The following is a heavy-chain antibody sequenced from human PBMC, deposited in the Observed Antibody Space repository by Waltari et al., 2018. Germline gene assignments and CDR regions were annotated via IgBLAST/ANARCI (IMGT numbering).Heavy chain of an antibody. V-gene: IGHV3-48*04. J-gene: IGHJ3*02. CDR3: ARGYRKAFDI. CDR1: GFTFSDFS. Sequence: EVQLVGSGGGLVQPGGSLRLSCEASGFTFSDFSMNWVRQAPGKGLEWVSYIYSTGSTIYYADSVKGRFTISRDNAQNSLYLQMSSLRADDTAVYYCARGYRKAFDIWGQGTMVTVSS. D-gene: IGHD1-26*01. CDR2: IYSTGSTI.